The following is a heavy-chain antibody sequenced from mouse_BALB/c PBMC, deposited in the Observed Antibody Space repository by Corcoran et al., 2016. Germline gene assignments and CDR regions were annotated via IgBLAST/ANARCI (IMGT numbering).Heavy chain of an antibody. Sequence: QIQLVQSGPELKKPGETVKISCKASGYTFTNYGMNWVKQAPGKGLKWMDWINTYTGEPTYADDFKGRFAFSLETSASTAYLQINNLKNEDTATYFCARRGYYETAWFAYWGQGTLVTVSA. CDR2: INTYTGEP. V-gene: IGHV9-3-1*01. J-gene: IGHJ3*01. CDR3: ARRGYYETAWFAY. D-gene: IGHD2-3*01. CDR1: GYTFTNYG.